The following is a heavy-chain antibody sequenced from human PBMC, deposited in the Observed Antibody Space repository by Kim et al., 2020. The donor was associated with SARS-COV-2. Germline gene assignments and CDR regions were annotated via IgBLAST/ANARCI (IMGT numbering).Heavy chain of an antibody. Sequence: SETLSLTCTVSGGSISSYYWSWIRQPPGKGLEWIGYIYYSGSTNYNPSLKSRVTISVDTSKNQFSLKLSSVTAADTAVYYCARSGIAAAGGDWYFDLWGRRTLVTVSS. CDR2: IYYSGST. CDR1: GGSISSYY. J-gene: IGHJ2*01. V-gene: IGHV4-59*01. CDR3: ARSGIAAAGGDWYFDL. D-gene: IGHD6-13*01.